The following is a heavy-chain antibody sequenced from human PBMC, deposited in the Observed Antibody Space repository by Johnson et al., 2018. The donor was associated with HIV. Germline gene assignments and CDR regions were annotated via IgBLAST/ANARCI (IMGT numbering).Heavy chain of an antibody. V-gene: IGHV3-NL1*01. J-gene: IGHJ3*01. Sequence: QVQLMESGGGVVQPGRSLRLSCAASGFTFSSYAMHWVRQAPGKGLEWVSVIYSGGSTYYADSVKGRFTISRDNSKNTLYLQIDPLKAEDTAVYYCTRAKLQFLAPDAFDVWGQGTMVTVSS. CDR2: IYSGGST. CDR3: TRAKLQFLAPDAFDV. CDR1: GFTFSSYA. D-gene: IGHD5-24*01.